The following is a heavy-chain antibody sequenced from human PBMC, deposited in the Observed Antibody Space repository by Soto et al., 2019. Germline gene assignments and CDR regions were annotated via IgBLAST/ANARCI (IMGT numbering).Heavy chain of an antibody. J-gene: IGHJ4*02. D-gene: IGHD3-10*01. CDR1: GFTVSNNY. V-gene: IGHV3-66*01. CDR2: IYSGGST. Sequence: EVQLVESGEGLVQPGGSLRLSCVVSGFTVSNNYMSWVRQAPGKGLEWVSVIYSGGSTSYINSVKGRFTISRDNSKNTVYLQMNSLRAEDTAVYYCARPDTVRGVSYWGQGTLVTVSS. CDR3: ARPDTVRGVSY.